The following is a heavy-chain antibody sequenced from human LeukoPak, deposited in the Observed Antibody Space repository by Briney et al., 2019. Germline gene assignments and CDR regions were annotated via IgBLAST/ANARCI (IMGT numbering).Heavy chain of an antibody. D-gene: IGHD2-15*01. CDR2: INHSGST. V-gene: IGHV4-34*01. CDR3: ARGRRALGYCSGGSCYHQYFQH. Sequence: PGGSLRLSCAASGFTFSSYAMNWVRQPPGKGLEWIGEINHSGSTNYNPSLKSRVTISVDTSKNQFSLKLSSVTAADTAVYYCARGRRALGYCSGGSCYHQYFQHWGQGTLVTVSS. CDR1: GFTFSSYA. J-gene: IGHJ1*01.